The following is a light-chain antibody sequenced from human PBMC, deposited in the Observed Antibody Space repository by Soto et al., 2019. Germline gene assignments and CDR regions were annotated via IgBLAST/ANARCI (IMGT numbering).Light chain of an antibody. Sequence: DIHMTKSPSTLHAPVEDRATITCRASQSINSWLAWYQQKPGKAPKLLIYEASSLQSGVPSRFSGSSAGTEFTLTISSLQPDDFASNYCQQFHSYSWTFGQGTKVEI. V-gene: IGKV1-5*01. CDR1: QSINSW. CDR2: EAS. J-gene: IGKJ1*01. CDR3: QQFHSYSWT.